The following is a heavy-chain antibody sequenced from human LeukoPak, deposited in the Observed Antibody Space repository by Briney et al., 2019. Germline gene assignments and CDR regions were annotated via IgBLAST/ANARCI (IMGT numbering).Heavy chain of an antibody. V-gene: IGHV5-51*01. CDR2: IYPGDSDT. CDR3: ARHKVYYDSSGYYYLDY. D-gene: IGHD3-22*01. CDR1: GYSFTSYW. Sequence: GESLKISWKGSGYSFTSYWIGWVRQMPGKGLEWMGIIYPGDSDTRYSPSFQGQVTISADKSISTAYLQWSSLKASDTAMYYCARHKVYYDSSGYYYLDYWGQGTLITVSS. J-gene: IGHJ4*02.